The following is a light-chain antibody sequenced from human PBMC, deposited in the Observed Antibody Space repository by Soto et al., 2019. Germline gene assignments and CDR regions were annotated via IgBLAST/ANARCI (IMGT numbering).Light chain of an antibody. CDR3: ASYGGSDNLVV. V-gene: IGLV2-8*01. J-gene: IGLJ1*01. Sequence: QSALTQPPSASGSPGQSVTISCTGTKSDVGGFRFVSWYQQHPGKVPRLIIYEVNQRPSGVPYRFSGFKSDNTASLTVSGLQVEDEADYDCASYGGSDNLVVFGTGTKLTVL. CDR1: KSDVGGFRF. CDR2: EVN.